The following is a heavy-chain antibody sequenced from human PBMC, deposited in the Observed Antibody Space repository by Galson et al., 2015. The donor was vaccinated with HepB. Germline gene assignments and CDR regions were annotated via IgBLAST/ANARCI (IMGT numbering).Heavy chain of an antibody. CDR2: ITGSGGNI. Sequence: SGFTFSSYAMSWVRQAPGKGLEWVSGITGSGGNIYYADSVKGRFTISRDNSKTTLYLQMNSLRAEDTAVYYCAKDGYIVATQIYGMDVWGQGTTVTVSS. CDR3: AKDGYIVATQIYGMDV. D-gene: IGHD5-12*01. CDR1: GFTFSSYA. V-gene: IGHV3-23*01. J-gene: IGHJ6*02.